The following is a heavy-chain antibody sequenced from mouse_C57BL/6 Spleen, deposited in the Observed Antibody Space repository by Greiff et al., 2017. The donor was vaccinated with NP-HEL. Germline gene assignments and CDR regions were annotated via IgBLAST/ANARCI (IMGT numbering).Heavy chain of an antibody. J-gene: IGHJ1*03. CDR2: INPNNGGT. V-gene: IGHV1-18*01. D-gene: IGHD2-3*01. Sequence: VQLKESGPELVKPGASVKIPCKASGYTFTDYNMDWVKQSHGKSLEWIGDINPNNGGTIYNQKFKGKATLTVDKSSSTAYMELRSLTSEDTAVYYCARRSNDGYLYWYFDVWGTGTTVTVSS. CDR3: ARRSNDGYLYWYFDV. CDR1: GYTFTDYN.